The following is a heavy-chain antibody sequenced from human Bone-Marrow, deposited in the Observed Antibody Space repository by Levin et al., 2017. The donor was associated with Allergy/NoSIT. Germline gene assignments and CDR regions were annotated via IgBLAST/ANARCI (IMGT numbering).Heavy chain of an antibody. V-gene: IGHV3-15*01. CDR2: IKSRNDGGTT. CDR1: GFNFTNAW. J-gene: IGHJ6*02. Sequence: PGGSLRLSCAASGFNFTNAWMSWVCQAPGKGLEWVGRIKSRNDGGTTDYAAPVKGRFIISKDVSKNTLYLQMNSLKTQDTAVYYCSTEGGHCSGGSCYLLPFYYGMDVWGQGTTVTVSS. CDR3: STEGGHCSGGSCYLLPFYYGMDV. D-gene: IGHD2-15*01.